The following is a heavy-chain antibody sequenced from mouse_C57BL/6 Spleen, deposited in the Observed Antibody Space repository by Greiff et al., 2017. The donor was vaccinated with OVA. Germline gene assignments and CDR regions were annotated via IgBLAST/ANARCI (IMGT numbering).Heavy chain of an antibody. CDR1: GFTFSNYW. CDR3: TLITTVGAEAY. V-gene: IGHV6-3*01. Sequence: EVKLVESGGGLVQPGGSMKLSCVASGFTFSNYWMNWVRQSPEKGLEWVAQIRLKSDNYATHYAESVKGRFTISRDDSKSSVYLQMNNLRAEDTGIYYCTLITTVGAEAYWGQGTLVTVSA. J-gene: IGHJ3*01. CDR2: IRLKSDNYAT. D-gene: IGHD1-1*01.